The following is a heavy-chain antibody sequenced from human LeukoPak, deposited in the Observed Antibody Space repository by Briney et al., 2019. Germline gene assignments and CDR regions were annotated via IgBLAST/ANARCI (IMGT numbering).Heavy chain of an antibody. D-gene: IGHD2-21*02. CDR3: AKLIDYYCNRPIDY. CDR2: IRYDGSNK. CDR1: GFTFSSYG. J-gene: IGHJ4*02. Sequence: GGSLRLSCAASGFTFSSYGMHWVRQAPGKGLEWVAFIRYDGSNKYYADSVKGRFTISRDNSKNTLFLQMSSLRAEDTAVYYCAKLIDYYCNRPIDYWGQGTLVTVSS. V-gene: IGHV3-30*02.